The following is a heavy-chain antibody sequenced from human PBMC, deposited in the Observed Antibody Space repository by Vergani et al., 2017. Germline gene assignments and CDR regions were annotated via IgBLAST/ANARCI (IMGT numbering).Heavy chain of an antibody. Sequence: QVQLVQSGAEVKKPGSSVKAPCKASGGTFSSYAISWVRQAPGQGLEWMGGVIPIFGTANYARKFQGSVTITADESTSTTYMGLSSLRSEDTAVYYCARGVRSTVTTSHYYYYYYMDVWGKGTTVTVSS. J-gene: IGHJ6*03. V-gene: IGHV1-69*01. D-gene: IGHD4-17*01. CDR1: GGTFSSYA. CDR2: VIPIFGTA. CDR3: ARGVRSTVTTSHYYYYYYMDV.